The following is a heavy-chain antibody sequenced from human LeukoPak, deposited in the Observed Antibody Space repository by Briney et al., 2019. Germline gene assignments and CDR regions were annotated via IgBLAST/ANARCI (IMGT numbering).Heavy chain of an antibody. D-gene: IGHD2-2*01. CDR1: GFTFSSYG. CDR2: IWYDGSNK. CDR3: AGGCCSSTSCFDY. V-gene: IGHV3-33*01. J-gene: IGHJ4*02. Sequence: PGGSLRLSCAASGFTFSSYGMHWVRQAPGKGLEWVAVIWYDGSNKYYADSVKGRFTISRDNSKNTLYLQMNSLRAEDTAVYYCAGGCCSSTSCFDYWGQGTLVTVSS.